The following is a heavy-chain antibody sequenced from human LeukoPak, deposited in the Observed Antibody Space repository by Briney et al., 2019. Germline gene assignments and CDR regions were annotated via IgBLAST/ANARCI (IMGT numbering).Heavy chain of an antibody. J-gene: IGHJ1*01. D-gene: IGHD3-22*01. CDR2: INGDGSTT. CDR3: ATGNYYDSRGYYTFGH. V-gene: IGHV3-74*01. Sequence: GGSLRLSCAASGLTFSRYWMHWVRHAPGKGLVWVSRINGDGSTTSYADSVKGGFTISRDNAKNTLYLQMNSLRAEDTAVYYCATGNYYDSRGYYTFGHWGQGTLVTVSS. CDR1: GLTFSRYW.